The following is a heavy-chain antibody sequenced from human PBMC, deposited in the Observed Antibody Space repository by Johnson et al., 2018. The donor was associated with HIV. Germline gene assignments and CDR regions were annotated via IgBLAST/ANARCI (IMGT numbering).Heavy chain of an antibody. J-gene: IGHJ3*02. CDR3: ARDPGVVEAPRSRVDAFDI. D-gene: IGHD2-15*01. CDR1: GFTFSRYW. V-gene: IGHV3-7*05. CDR2: IKQDGSEK. Sequence: VQLVESGGGLVQPGGSLRLSCAASGFTFSRYWMSWVSQAPGKGLEWVANIKQDGSEKYYVDSVKGRFTISRDNAKNSLYLQMNSLRAEDTAVYYCARDPGVVEAPRSRVDAFDIWGQGTMVTVSS.